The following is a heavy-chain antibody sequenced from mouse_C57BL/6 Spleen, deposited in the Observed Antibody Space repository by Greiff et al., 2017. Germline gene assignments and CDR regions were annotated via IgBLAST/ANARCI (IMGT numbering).Heavy chain of an antibody. Sequence: VQLQQSGAELVKPGASVKLSCTASGFNIKDYYMHWVKQRTEQGLEWIGRIDPEDGETTYAPNFQGKATITADTSSKTAYLQRSSLTSEDTAVYDCPLTTVVEAFAYWGQGTLVTVSA. V-gene: IGHV14-2*01. D-gene: IGHD1-1*01. CDR2: IDPEDGET. CDR3: PLTTVVEAFAY. CDR1: GFNIKDYY. J-gene: IGHJ3*01.